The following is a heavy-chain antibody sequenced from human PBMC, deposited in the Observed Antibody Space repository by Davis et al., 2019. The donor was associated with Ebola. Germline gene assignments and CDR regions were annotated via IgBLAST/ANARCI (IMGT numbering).Heavy chain of an antibody. CDR1: GFTFSSYS. V-gene: IGHV3-21*01. Sequence: PGGSLRLSCAASGFTFSSYSMNWVRQAPGKGLEWVSSISSSSSYIYYADSVKGRFTISRDNAKNSLYLQMNSLRAEDTAVYYCARDRVVVVPAAICFDYWGQGTLVTVSS. CDR2: ISSSSSYI. CDR3: ARDRVVVVPAAICFDY. J-gene: IGHJ4*02. D-gene: IGHD2-2*01.